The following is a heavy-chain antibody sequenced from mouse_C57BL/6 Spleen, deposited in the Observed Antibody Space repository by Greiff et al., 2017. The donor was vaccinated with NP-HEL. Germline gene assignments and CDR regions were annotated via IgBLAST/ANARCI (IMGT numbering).Heavy chain of an antibody. D-gene: IGHD1-1*01. Sequence: QVQLQQSGPGLVQPSQSLSITCTVSGFSLTSYGVHWVRQPPGKGLEWLGVIWSGGSTDYNAAFISRLSISKDNSKSQVFFKMNSLQADDTAIYYCAKKEGITTVVDYYAMDYWGQGTSVTVSS. V-gene: IGHV2-4*01. CDR1: GFSLTSYG. J-gene: IGHJ4*01. CDR2: IWSGGST. CDR3: AKKEGITTVVDYYAMDY.